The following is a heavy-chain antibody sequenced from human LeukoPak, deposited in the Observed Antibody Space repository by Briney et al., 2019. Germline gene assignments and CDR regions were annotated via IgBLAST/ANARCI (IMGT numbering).Heavy chain of an antibody. D-gene: IGHD3-10*01. Sequence: GGSLRLSCAASGFTFSSYGLNWIRQAPGKGLEWVSAISGSAGTTYYADSVKGRFTISRDNSRNTLYLQMNSVRAEDTAVYYCAKAGDYYGSGSFFPYDYWGQGTLVTVSS. CDR2: ISGSAGTT. J-gene: IGHJ4*02. CDR3: AKAGDYYGSGSFFPYDY. CDR1: GFTFSSYG. V-gene: IGHV3-23*01.